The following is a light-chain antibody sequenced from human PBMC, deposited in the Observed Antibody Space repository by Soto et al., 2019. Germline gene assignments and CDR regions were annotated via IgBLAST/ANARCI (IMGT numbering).Light chain of an antibody. Sequence: QSALTQPASVSGSPGQSITISCTGTSSDVGGYNYVSWYQQYPGKAPKLMIYEVSNRPSGVSNRFSGSKSGNTASLTISGLQDEDEADYYCSSYTSITIVVFGGGTKLTVL. V-gene: IGLV2-14*01. CDR1: SSDVGGYNY. CDR3: SSYTSITIVV. J-gene: IGLJ2*01. CDR2: EVS.